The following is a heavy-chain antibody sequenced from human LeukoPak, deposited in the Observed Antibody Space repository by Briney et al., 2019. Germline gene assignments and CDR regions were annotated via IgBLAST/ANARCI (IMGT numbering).Heavy chain of an antibody. CDR1: GCTFSSYA. Sequence: APVKVSCKASGCTFSSYAISWVRQAPVQGLGWVGGIIPIFGTANYAQKFQGRVTITADESTSTAYMELSSLRSEYTAVYYCASGYDGSGSYYYWGQGTLVTVSS. D-gene: IGHD3-10*01. V-gene: IGHV1-69*13. J-gene: IGHJ4*02. CDR2: IIPIFGTA. CDR3: ASGYDGSGSYYY.